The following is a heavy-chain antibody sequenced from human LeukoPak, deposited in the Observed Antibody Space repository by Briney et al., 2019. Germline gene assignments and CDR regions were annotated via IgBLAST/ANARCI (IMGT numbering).Heavy chain of an antibody. CDR3: AKSPGRYYGPGDGFDP. CDR2: IYHSGST. V-gene: IGHV4-59*08. CDR1: GGSISSYY. D-gene: IGHD3-10*01. J-gene: IGHJ5*02. Sequence: SETLSLTCTVSGGSISSYYWSWIRQPPGKGLEWIGYIYHSGSTNYNPSLKSRVTISVDTSKNQFSLKLSSVTAADTAVYYCAKSPGRYYGPGDGFDPWGQGTLVTVSS.